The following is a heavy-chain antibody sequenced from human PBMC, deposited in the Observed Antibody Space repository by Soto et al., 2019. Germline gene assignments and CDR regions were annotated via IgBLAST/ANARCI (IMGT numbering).Heavy chain of an antibody. CDR3: ARLVLPGSGWRDH. D-gene: IGHD6-19*01. CDR2: IIPIFGTA. CDR1: GGTFSSYA. J-gene: IGHJ5*02. Sequence: SVQVSCKASGGTFSSYAISWVRQAPGQGLEWMGGIIPIFGTANYAQKFQGRVTITADKSTSTAYMELSSLRSEDTAVYYWARLVLPGSGWRDHWGQGNLVTVYS. V-gene: IGHV1-69*06.